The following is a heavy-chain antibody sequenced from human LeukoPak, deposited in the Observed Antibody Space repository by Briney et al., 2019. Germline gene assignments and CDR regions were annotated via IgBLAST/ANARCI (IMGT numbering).Heavy chain of an antibody. CDR2: ISSSGSTI. Sequence: GGSLRLSCAASGFTFSDYYMSWIRQAPGKGLEWVSYISSSGSTIYYADSVKGRFTISRDNSKNTLYVQMNSLRAEDTAVYYCAKEITFGGVIDYWGQGTLVTVSS. CDR1: GFTFSDYY. D-gene: IGHD3-16*02. J-gene: IGHJ4*02. CDR3: AKEITFGGVIDY. V-gene: IGHV3-11*01.